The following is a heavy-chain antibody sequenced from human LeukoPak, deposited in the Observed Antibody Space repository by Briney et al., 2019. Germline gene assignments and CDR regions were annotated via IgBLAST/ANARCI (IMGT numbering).Heavy chain of an antibody. J-gene: IGHJ4*02. CDR1: GGSFSGYY. CDR3: ARDTGSGCDY. D-gene: IGHD6-19*01. CDR2: INHSGST. Sequence: SETLSLTCAVYGGSFSGYYWSWIRQPPGKGLEWIGEINHSGSTNYNPSLKSRVTISVDTSKNQFSRKLSSVTAADTAVYYCARDTGSGCDYWGQGTLVTVSS. V-gene: IGHV4-34*01.